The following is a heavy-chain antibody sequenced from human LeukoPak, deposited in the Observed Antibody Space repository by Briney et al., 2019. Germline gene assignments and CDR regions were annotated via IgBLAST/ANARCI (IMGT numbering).Heavy chain of an antibody. D-gene: IGHD3-22*01. J-gene: IGHJ4*02. Sequence: GGSLRLSCAASGFTFSSYGMHWVRQAPGKGLEWVAVISYDGSNKYYADSVKGRFTISRDNSKNTLYLQMNSLRAEDTAVYYCARDHFPATYYYDSSGFFGYWGQGTLVTVSS. CDR1: GFTFSSYG. V-gene: IGHV3-30*03. CDR3: ARDHFPATYYYDSSGFFGY. CDR2: ISYDGSNK.